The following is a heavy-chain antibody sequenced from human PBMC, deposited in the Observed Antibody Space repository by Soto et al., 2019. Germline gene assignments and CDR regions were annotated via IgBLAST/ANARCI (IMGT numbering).Heavy chain of an antibody. CDR1: GFTFDDYA. Sequence: GGSLRLSCVASGFTFDDYAMHWVRQTPGKGLERVSSIDWNGGSTAYADSVKGRFTISRDNARNSLYLQMNSLRPEDTALYYCVKGRGSYFVYFGLDVWGQGTTVTVSS. CDR3: VKGRGSYFVYFGLDV. J-gene: IGHJ6*02. CDR2: IDWNGGST. D-gene: IGHD1-26*01. V-gene: IGHV3-9*01.